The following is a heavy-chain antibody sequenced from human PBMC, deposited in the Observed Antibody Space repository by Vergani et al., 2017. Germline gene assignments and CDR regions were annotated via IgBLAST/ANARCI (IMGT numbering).Heavy chain of an antibody. CDR3: ARLPGGNNWFDP. J-gene: IGHJ5*02. V-gene: IGHV4-39*01. CDR2: IYYSGST. CDR1: GGSISSSSYY. Sequence: QLQLQESGPGLVKPSETLSLTCTVSGGSISSSSYYWGWIRQPPGKGLEWIGSIYYSGSTYYNPSLKSRVTISVDTSKNQFSLKLSSVTAADTAVYYCARLPGGNNWFDPWGQGTLVTVSS. D-gene: IGHD3-10*01.